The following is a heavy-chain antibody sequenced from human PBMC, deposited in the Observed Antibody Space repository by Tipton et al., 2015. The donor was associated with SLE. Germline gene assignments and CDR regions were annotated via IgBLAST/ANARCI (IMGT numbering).Heavy chain of an antibody. Sequence: TLSLTCAVYGGSFSGYYWSWIRQPPGKGLEWIGEIHHTGSTNYNPSLRSRVTISVNTSKNQFSLRLSSVTAADTAMFYCASGTLEWSHEPDYWGQGTLVTVSS. V-gene: IGHV4-34*01. CDR1: GGSFSGYY. D-gene: IGHD3-3*01. CDR3: ASGTLEWSHEPDY. CDR2: IHHTGST. J-gene: IGHJ4*02.